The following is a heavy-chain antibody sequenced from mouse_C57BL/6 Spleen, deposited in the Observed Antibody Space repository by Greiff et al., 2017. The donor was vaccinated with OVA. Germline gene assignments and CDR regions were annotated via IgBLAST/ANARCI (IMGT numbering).Heavy chain of an antibody. Sequence: QVQLKQPGAELVMPGASVKLSCKASGYTFTSYWMHWVKQRPGPGLEWIGEIDPSDSYTNYNQKFKGKSTLTVDKSSSTAYMQLSSLTSADSAVYYCARSLDSPYMDYWGQGTSVTVSS. D-gene: IGHD3-2*01. CDR3: ARSLDSPYMDY. CDR1: GYTFTSYW. J-gene: IGHJ4*01. V-gene: IGHV1-69*01. CDR2: IDPSDSYT.